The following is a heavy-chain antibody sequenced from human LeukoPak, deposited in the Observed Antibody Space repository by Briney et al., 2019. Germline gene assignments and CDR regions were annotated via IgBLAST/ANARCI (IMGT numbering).Heavy chain of an antibody. Sequence: SGGSLRLSCAASGFTFSSYGMHWVRQAPGKGLEWVAVISYDGSNKYYADSVKGRFTISRDNSKNTLYLQMNSLRAEDTAVYYCAKGDTKPIPAAIGGPDYWGQGTLVTVSS. D-gene: IGHD2-2*01. J-gene: IGHJ4*02. V-gene: IGHV3-30*18. CDR1: GFTFSSYG. CDR2: ISYDGSNK. CDR3: AKGDTKPIPAAIGGPDY.